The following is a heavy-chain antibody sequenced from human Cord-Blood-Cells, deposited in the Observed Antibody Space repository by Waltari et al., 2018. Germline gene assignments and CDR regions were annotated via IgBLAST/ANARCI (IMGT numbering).Heavy chain of an antibody. D-gene: IGHD7-27*01. Sequence: QVQLVESGGGVVQPGRSLRLSCAASGFTFSSYVMHWVRQAPGKGLEWVAVISYDGSNKYYADSVKGRFTISRDNSKNTLYLQMNSLRAEDTAVYYCAKEQKWGYYFDYWGQGTLVTVSS. CDR1: GFTFSSYV. J-gene: IGHJ4*02. CDR3: AKEQKWGYYFDY. CDR2: ISYDGSNK. V-gene: IGHV3-30*18.